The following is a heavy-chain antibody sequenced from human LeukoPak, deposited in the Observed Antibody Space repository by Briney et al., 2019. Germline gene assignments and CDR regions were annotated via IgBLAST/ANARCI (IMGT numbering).Heavy chain of an antibody. Sequence: SETLSLTCAVYGGSFSGYYWSWIRQPPGKGLEWIGEINHSGSTNYNPSLKSRVTISVDTSKNQFSLKLSSVTAADTAVYYCAGSGRNTNFQHWGQGTLVTVSS. CDR3: AGSGRNTNFQH. V-gene: IGHV4-34*03. CDR2: INHSGST. J-gene: IGHJ1*01. D-gene: IGHD3-10*01. CDR1: GGSFSGYY.